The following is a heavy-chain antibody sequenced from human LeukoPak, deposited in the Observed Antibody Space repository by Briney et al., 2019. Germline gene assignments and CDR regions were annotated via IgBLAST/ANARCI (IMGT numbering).Heavy chain of an antibody. Sequence: SETLSLTCSVSGGSISSYYWNWIRQPPGKGLEWIGYIYYSGSTNYNPSLKSRVTIDTSKNQISLKLTSVTAADTAIYYCARHAKGSSSWFESYWYFDLWGRGTLVTVSS. CDR3: ARHAKGSSSWFESYWYFDL. V-gene: IGHV4-59*08. J-gene: IGHJ2*01. CDR1: GGSISSYY. CDR2: IYYSGST. D-gene: IGHD6-13*01.